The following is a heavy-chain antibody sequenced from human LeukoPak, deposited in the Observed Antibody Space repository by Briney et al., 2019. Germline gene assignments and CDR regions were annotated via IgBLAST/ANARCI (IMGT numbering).Heavy chain of an antibody. Sequence: GRSLRLSCAASGFTFSSYGMHWVRQAPGKGLEWVAVIWYDGSNKYYADSVKGRFTISRDNSKNTLYLQMNSLRAEDTAVYYCARGPLYYFDYWGQGTLLTVSS. CDR2: IWYDGSNK. V-gene: IGHV3-33*01. J-gene: IGHJ4*02. CDR3: ARGPLYYFDY. D-gene: IGHD2-15*01. CDR1: GFTFSSYG.